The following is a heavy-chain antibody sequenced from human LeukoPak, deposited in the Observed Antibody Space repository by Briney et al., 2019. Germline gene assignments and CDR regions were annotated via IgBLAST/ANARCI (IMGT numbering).Heavy chain of an antibody. V-gene: IGHV3-33*08. D-gene: IGHD2-2*01. J-gene: IGHJ5*02. CDR2: IWYDGSNK. Sequence: GGSLRLSCAASGFTFSSYWMHWVRQAPGKGLEWVAVIWYDGSNKYYADSVKGRFTISRDNSKNTLYLQMNSLRAEDTAVYYCVRAVVPAAIGWFDPWGQGTLVTVSS. CDR1: GFTFSSYW. CDR3: VRAVVPAAIGWFDP.